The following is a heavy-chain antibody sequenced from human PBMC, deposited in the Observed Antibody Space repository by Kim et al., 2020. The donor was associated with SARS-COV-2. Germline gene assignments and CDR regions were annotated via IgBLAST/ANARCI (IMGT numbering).Heavy chain of an antibody. CDR3: ARDWYLDY. V-gene: IGHV3-11*01. CDR2: GTTI. J-gene: IGHJ4*02. Sequence: GTTIYYADSVKGRFTISRDNAKNSLYLQINSLRAEDMAVYYCARDWYLDYWGQGTLVTVSS.